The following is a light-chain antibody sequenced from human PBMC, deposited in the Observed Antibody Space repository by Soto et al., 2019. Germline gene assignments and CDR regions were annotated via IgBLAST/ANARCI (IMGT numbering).Light chain of an antibody. J-gene: IGLJ1*01. Sequence: QSALTQPRSVSGSPGQSVTISCTGTSSDVGGYNYVSWYQQHPGKAPKLMIYDVGKRPSGVPDRFSGSKSGNTASLTISGLQAEDEADYYCCSYAGSYPYVFGTGTKVTVL. CDR2: DVG. CDR3: CSYAGSYPYV. CDR1: SSDVGGYNY. V-gene: IGLV2-11*01.